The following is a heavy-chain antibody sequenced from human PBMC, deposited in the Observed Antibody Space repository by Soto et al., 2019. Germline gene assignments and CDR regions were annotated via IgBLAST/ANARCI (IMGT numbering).Heavy chain of an antibody. CDR2: IYHSGST. CDR1: GGSISSSNW. V-gene: IGHV4-4*02. Sequence: SETLSLTCAVSGGSISSSNWWSWVRQPPGKGLEWIGEIYHSGSTNYNPSLKSRVTISVDKSKNQSSLKLSSVTAADTAVYYCERFTVDYGGMYSFDYWGQGTLVTVSS. CDR3: ERFTVDYGGMYSFDY. J-gene: IGHJ4*02. D-gene: IGHD4-17*01.